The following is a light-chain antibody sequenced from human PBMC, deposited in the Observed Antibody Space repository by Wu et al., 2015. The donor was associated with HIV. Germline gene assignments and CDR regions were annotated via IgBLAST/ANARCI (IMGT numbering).Light chain of an antibody. CDR3: QQYYDFLPLT. CDR1: QNINNY. J-gene: IGKJ4*01. CDR2: GTS. V-gene: IGKV1-8*01. Sequence: AIRVTQSPSSLSASLGDRVTITCRASQNINNYLAWYQQKPGKAPKLLIYGTSSLQSGVPSRFSGSGSGTDFTLTISRLQSEDFATYYCQQYYDFLPLTFGGGTKVEIK.